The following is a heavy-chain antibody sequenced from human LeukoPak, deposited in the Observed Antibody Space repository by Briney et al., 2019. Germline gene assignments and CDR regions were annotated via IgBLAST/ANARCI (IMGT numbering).Heavy chain of an antibody. CDR2: IYYSGST. CDR3: ARDKKGASCYDY. J-gene: IGHJ4*02. CDR1: GGSISSYY. V-gene: IGHV4-59*01. D-gene: IGHD2-2*01. Sequence: PSETLSLTCTVSGGSISSYYWSWIRQPPGKGLEWIGYIYYSGSTNYNPSLKSRVTISVDTSKNQFSLKLSSVTAGDTAVYYCARDKKGASCYDYWGQGTLVTVSS.